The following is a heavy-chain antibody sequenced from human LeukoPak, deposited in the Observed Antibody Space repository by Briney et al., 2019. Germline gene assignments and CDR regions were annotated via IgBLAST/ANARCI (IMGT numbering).Heavy chain of an antibody. V-gene: IGHV3-74*01. D-gene: IGHD2/OR15-2a*01. CDR3: ARDPYQPLFFDY. CDR1: GFTFSTYW. CDR2: INSDGTST. J-gene: IGHJ4*02. Sequence: GGSLRLSCAASGFTFSTYWMHWVRQAPGKGLVWVSRINSDGTSTSYADSVKGRFTISRDNAKNTLYLQMNSLRAEDTALYYCARDPYQPLFFDYWGQGTLVTVSS.